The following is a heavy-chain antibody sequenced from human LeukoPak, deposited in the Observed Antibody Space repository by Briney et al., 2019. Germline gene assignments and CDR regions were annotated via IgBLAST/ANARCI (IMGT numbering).Heavy chain of an antibody. CDR2: INSNGSST. Sequence: GGSLRLSCAASGFTFSSYWMHWVRQAPGKGLVWVSRINSNGSSTSYADSVKGRFTISRDSAKNTLYLEMNSLRAEDTAVYYCARYNWNSAPFDYWGQGTLVTVFS. D-gene: IGHD1-7*01. J-gene: IGHJ4*02. CDR1: GFTFSSYW. CDR3: ARYNWNSAPFDY. V-gene: IGHV3-74*01.